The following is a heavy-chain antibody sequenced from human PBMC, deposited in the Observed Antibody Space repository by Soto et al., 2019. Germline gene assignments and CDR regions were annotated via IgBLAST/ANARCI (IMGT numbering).Heavy chain of an antibody. Sequence: PGGSLRLSCAASGFTFSSYAMNWVRQAPGKGLEWVSTIGGSGGSTYYADSVKGRFTISRDNSKNTLYLQMNSLRAEDTAVYYCAKDAPTGYSSGWDDYWGQGTLGTVSS. CDR1: GFTFSSYA. J-gene: IGHJ4*02. V-gene: IGHV3-23*01. CDR2: IGGSGGST. D-gene: IGHD6-19*01. CDR3: AKDAPTGYSSGWDDY.